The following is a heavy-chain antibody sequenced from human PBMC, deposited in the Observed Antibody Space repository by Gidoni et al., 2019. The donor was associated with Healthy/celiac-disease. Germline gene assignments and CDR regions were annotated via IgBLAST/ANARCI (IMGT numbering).Heavy chain of an antibody. V-gene: IGHV3-23*04. Sequence: EVQLVESGGGLVQPGGSLSLPGAAPGFTFSSYAMSWVRQAPGKGLEWVSAISGSGGSTYYADSVKGRFTISRDNSKNTLYLQMNSLRAEDTAVYYCAKSGDHYYDSPGWFDPWGQGTLVTVSS. D-gene: IGHD3-22*01. CDR2: ISGSGGST. CDR1: GFTFSSYA. CDR3: AKSGDHYYDSPGWFDP. J-gene: IGHJ5*02.